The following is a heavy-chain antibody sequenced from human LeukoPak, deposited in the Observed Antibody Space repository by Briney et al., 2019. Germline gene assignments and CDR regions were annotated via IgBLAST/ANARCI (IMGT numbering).Heavy chain of an antibody. CDR2: ISGSGGST. Sequence: GGSPRLSCAASGFTFSSHAMSWVRQAPGKGLEWVSAISGSGGSTYYADSVKGRFTISRDNSKNTLYLQMNSLRAEDTAVYYCAAFMVRGVIVEDYWGQGTLVTVSS. V-gene: IGHV3-23*01. CDR3: AAFMVRGVIVEDY. CDR1: GFTFSSHA. D-gene: IGHD3-10*01. J-gene: IGHJ4*02.